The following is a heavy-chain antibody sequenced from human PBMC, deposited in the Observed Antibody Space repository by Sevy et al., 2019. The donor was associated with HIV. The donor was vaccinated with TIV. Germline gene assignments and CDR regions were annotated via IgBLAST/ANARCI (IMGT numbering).Heavy chain of an antibody. J-gene: IGHJ4*02. CDR3: ARVLGIVATSYYFDY. V-gene: IGHV3-11*01. CDR1: GFTFSDYY. CDR2: ISSSGSTI. D-gene: IGHD5-12*01. Sequence: GSLRLSCAASGFTFSDYYMSWIRQAPGKGLEWVSYISSSGSTIYYADSVKGRFTISRDNAKNSLYLQMNSLRAEDTAVYYCARVLGIVATSYYFDYWGQGTLVTVSS.